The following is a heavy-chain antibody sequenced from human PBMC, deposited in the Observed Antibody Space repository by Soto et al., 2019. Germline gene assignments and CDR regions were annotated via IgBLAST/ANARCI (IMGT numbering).Heavy chain of an antibody. D-gene: IGHD2-2*01. CDR1: GFTFSSYA. Sequence: QVQLVESGGGVVQPGRSLRLSCAASGFTFSSYAMHWVRQAPGKGLEWVAVISYDGSNKYYADSVKGRFTISRDNSKNTLYLQMNSLKAEDTAVYYCARGYCSSTSCLLSYYYYGMDVWCQGTTVTVSS. V-gene: IGHV3-30-3*01. J-gene: IGHJ6*02. CDR2: ISYDGSNK. CDR3: ARGYCSSTSCLLSYYYYGMDV.